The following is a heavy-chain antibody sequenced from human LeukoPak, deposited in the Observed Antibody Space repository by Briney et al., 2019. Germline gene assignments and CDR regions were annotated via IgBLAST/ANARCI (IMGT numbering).Heavy chain of an antibody. D-gene: IGHD2-2*02. J-gene: IGHJ4*02. CDR2: IWYDGSNK. CDR1: GFTFSSYA. CDR3: ARGKVLYAAFDY. V-gene: IGHV3-33*08. Sequence: GGSLRLSCAASGFTFSSYAMSWVRQAPGKGLEWVAVIWYDGSNKNYADSVKGRFTISRDNSKNTLYLQMNSLRAEDTAVYYCARGKVLYAAFDYWGQGTLVTVSS.